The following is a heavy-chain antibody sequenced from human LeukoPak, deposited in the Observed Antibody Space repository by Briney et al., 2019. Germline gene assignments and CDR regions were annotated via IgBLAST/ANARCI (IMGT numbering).Heavy chain of an antibody. J-gene: IGHJ4*02. V-gene: IGHV1-8*01. CDR1: GYTFTSYD. D-gene: IGHD2-15*01. CDR2: MNPNSGKT. CDR3: ARRKYCSGGSCSPVFYY. Sequence: VKVSCKASGYTFTSYDINWVRQATGQGLEWMGWMNPNSGKTGYAQKFQGRVTMTRNTSISTAYMELSSLRSEDTAVYYCARRKYCSGGSCSPVFYYWGQGTLVTVSS.